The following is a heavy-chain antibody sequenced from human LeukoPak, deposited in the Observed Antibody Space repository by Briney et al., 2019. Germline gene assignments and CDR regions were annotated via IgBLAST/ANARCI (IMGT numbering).Heavy chain of an antibody. V-gene: IGHV4-38-2*02. CDR2: IYHSGST. Sequence: SETLSLTCTVSGYSISSGYYWGWIRQPPGKGLEWIGSIYHSGSTYYNPSLKSRVTISVDTSKNQFSLKLSSVTAADTAVYYCASLVSSTSWHPTFDYWGQGTLVTVSS. CDR1: GYSISSGYY. J-gene: IGHJ4*02. D-gene: IGHD2-2*01. CDR3: ASLVSSTSWHPTFDY.